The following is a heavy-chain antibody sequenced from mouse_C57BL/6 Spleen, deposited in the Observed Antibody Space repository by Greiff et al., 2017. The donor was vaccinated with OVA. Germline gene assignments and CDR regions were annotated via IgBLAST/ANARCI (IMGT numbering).Heavy chain of an antibody. CDR3: ARRSGLGYYGSSDYFDY. D-gene: IGHD1-1*01. CDR1: GYTFTDYY. CDR2: INPNNGGT. Sequence: EVQLQQSGPELVKPGASVKISCKASGYTFTDYYMNWVKQSHGKSLEWIGDINPNNGGTSYNQKFKGKATLTVDKSSSTAYMELRSLTSEDSAVYYCARRSGLGYYGSSDYFDYWGQGTTLTVSS. J-gene: IGHJ2*01. V-gene: IGHV1-26*01.